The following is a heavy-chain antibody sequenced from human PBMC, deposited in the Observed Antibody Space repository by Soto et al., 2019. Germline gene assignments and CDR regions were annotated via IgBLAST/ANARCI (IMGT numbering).Heavy chain of an antibody. D-gene: IGHD6-13*01. V-gene: IGHV3-7*03. CDR2: IKQDGSAK. Sequence: GGSLRLSCAASGFTFSSYWMPWVRQAPGMGLEWVANIKQDGSAKNYVDSVKGRFTISRDNAENSLYLQMHSLRADDTAVYYCARHGEQQPGYWLDSWGQGTTVTVSS. CDR3: ARHGEQQPGYWLDS. J-gene: IGHJ5*01. CDR1: GFTFSSYW.